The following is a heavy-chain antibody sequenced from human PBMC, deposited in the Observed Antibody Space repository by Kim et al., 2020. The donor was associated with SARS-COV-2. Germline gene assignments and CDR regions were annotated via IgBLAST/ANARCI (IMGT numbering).Heavy chain of an antibody. V-gene: IGHV5-51*01. CDR3: TRRGATGVATTPMGDF. CDR1: GYNFDSYW. Sequence: GESLKISCKGSGYNFDSYWIVWVRHMPGKGLEWVGNIYPGDSDTRYSPSFQGQVTISADKSISTAYLQWSGLKASDTAIYYCTRRGATGVATTPMGDFWGQGTLVTVSS. D-gene: IGHD2-21*02. J-gene: IGHJ4*02. CDR2: IYPGDSDT.